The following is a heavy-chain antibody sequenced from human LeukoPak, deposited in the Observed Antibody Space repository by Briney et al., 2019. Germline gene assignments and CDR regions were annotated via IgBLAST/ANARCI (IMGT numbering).Heavy chain of an antibody. CDR1: GFTFSSYS. V-gene: IGHV3-48*01. CDR3: AKDKDMTTVFLDY. J-gene: IGHJ4*02. D-gene: IGHD4-17*01. Sequence: GGSLRLSCAASGFTFSSYSMNWVRQAPGKGLEWVSYISSSSSTIYYADSVKGRFTISRDNSKNTPYLQMNSLRAEDTAVYYCAKDKDMTTVFLDYWGQGTLVTVSS. CDR2: ISSSSSTI.